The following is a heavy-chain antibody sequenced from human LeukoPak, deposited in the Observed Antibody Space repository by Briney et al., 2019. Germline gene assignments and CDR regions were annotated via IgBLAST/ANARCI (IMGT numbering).Heavy chain of an antibody. CDR1: GFTFSSYA. CDR2: ISGSGGNT. D-gene: IGHD5-12*01. Sequence: GGSLRLSCAASGFTFSSYAMSWVRQAPEKGLEWVSGISGSGGNTYYADSVKGRFTISRDNAKNSLYLQMNSLRAEDTAVYYCARGEIVATIYYYYGMDVWGQGTTVTVSS. J-gene: IGHJ6*02. CDR3: ARGEIVATIYYYYGMDV. V-gene: IGHV3-23*01.